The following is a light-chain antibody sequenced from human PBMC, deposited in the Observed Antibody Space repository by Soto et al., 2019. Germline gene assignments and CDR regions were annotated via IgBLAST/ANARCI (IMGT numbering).Light chain of an antibody. Sequence: EVVLTQSPGTLSLSPGERATLSCRASQSVSNNYLAWYQQKPGQSPKLLIFCSSDRATGIPDRLSGSGSGTDFTLTISSLEPEDLAVYYCQQYGSSPPYTFGQGTKLEIK. V-gene: IGKV3-20*01. CDR2: CSS. CDR3: QQYGSSPPYT. CDR1: QSVSNNY. J-gene: IGKJ2*01.